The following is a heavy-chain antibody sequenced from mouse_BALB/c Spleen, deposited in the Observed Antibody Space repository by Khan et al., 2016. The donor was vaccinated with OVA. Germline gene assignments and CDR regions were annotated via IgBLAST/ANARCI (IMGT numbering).Heavy chain of an antibody. CDR1: GFDFSRNW. V-gene: IGHV4-2*02. CDR2: IYPGSSTI. D-gene: IGHD2-14*01. J-gene: IGHJ3*01. Sequence: EVELVESGGGLVQPGGSLILSCAASGFDFSRNWMSWARQAPGKGQEWIGEIYPGSSTINYTPSLKDKFIISRDNAKNTLYLQMRKVRSEDTALYYCARLERYGQLANWGQGTLVTVSA. CDR3: ARLERYGQLAN.